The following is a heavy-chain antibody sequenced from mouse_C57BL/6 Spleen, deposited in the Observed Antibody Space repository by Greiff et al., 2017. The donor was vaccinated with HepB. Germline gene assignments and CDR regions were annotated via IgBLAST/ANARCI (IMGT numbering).Heavy chain of an antibody. V-gene: IGHV5-16*01. CDR1: GFTFSDYY. D-gene: IGHD3-2*02. CDR3: ARGRLAAYYYDY. CDR2: INYDGSST. Sequence: LQQSEGGLVQPGSSMKLSCTASGFTFSDYYMAWVRQVPEKGLEWVANINYDGSSTYYLDSLKSRFIISRDNAKNIIYLQMSRLKSEDTATYYCARGRLAAYYYDYGGKGTTLTVAS. J-gene: IGHJ2*01.